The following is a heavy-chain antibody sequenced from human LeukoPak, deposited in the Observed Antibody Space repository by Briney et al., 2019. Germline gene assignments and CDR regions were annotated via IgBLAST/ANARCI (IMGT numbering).Heavy chain of an antibody. CDR2: IIPIFGTA. D-gene: IGHD2-15*01. CDR3: ARGYCSGGSCYQTYYFDY. Sequence: ASVKVSCKASGGTFSSYAISWVRQAPGQGLEWMGGIIPIFGTANYAQKFQGRVTITADESTSTAYMELSSLRSEDTAVYYCARGYCSGGSCYQTYYFDYWGQGTLVTVSS. J-gene: IGHJ4*02. CDR1: GGTFSSYA. V-gene: IGHV1-69*01.